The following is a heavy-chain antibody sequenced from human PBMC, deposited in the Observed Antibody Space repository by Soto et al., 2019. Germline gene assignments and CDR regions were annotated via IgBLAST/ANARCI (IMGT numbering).Heavy chain of an antibody. CDR1: GFTFRNYA. CDR3: AKRGEDCSGGRCVSFDS. D-gene: IGHD2-15*01. Sequence: EVQVLESGGGLVEPGGSLRLSCAASGFTFRNYAMSWVRQSPGKGLEWVSTVSGRGDSAYYAELVKGRFTISRDNSKNPLYLQMSRLRAEDTAIYYCAKRGEDCSGGRCVSFDSWGQGSLVSVYS. CDR2: VSGRGDSA. J-gene: IGHJ4*02. V-gene: IGHV3-23*01.